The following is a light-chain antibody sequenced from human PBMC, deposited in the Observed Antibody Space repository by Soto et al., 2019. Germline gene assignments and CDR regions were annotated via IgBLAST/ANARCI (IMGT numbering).Light chain of an antibody. CDR1: QSVSSNY. J-gene: IGKJ3*01. Sequence: EIVLTQSPGTLSLSPGDRATLSCRASQSVSSNYLAWYQQRPGQPPRLLIFGASYRATGIPDRFSGSGSGTDFTLTISRLEPEDFAVYYCQHYGSSPPEFTFGPGTIVDNK. CDR3: QHYGSSPPEFT. V-gene: IGKV3-20*01. CDR2: GAS.